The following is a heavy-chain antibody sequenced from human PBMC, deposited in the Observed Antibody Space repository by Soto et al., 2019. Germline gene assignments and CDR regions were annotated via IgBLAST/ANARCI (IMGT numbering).Heavy chain of an antibody. CDR3: ASSSNRYCSSTSCPDAFDI. Sequence: GESLKISCKGSGYSFTSYWIGWVRQMPGKGLEWMGIIYPGDSDTRYSPSFQGQVTISADKSISTAYLQWSSLKASDTAMYYCASSSNRYCSSTSCPDAFDIWGQGXMVTV. CDR1: GYSFTSYW. D-gene: IGHD2-2*01. V-gene: IGHV5-51*01. J-gene: IGHJ3*02. CDR2: IYPGDSDT.